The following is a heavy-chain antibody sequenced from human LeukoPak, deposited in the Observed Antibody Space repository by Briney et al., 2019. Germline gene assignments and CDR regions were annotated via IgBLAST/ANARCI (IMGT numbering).Heavy chain of an antibody. Sequence: GGSLRLSCAASGFTFSSYAMSWVRQAPGKGLEWVSAISGSSGSTYYADSVKGRFTISRDNSKNTLYLQMNSLRAEDTAVYYCAKVQAGDYYGSGSIGGDYWGQGTLVTVSS. CDR1: GFTFSSYA. J-gene: IGHJ4*02. D-gene: IGHD3-10*01. V-gene: IGHV3-23*01. CDR3: AKVQAGDYYGSGSIGGDY. CDR2: ISGSSGST.